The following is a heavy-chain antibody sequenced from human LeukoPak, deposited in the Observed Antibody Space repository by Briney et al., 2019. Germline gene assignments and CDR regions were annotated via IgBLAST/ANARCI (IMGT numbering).Heavy chain of an antibody. J-gene: IGHJ6*03. V-gene: IGHV4-59*01. CDR3: ARGSVGAAAGTEYYYYYMDV. CDR2: IYYSGST. CDR1: GGFISSYY. Sequence: PSETLSLTCTVSGGFISSYYWSWIRQPPGKGLEWIGYIYYSGSTNYNPSIKSRVTISVDTSKHQFSLKLSSVTAADTAVYYCARGSVGAAAGTEYYYYYMDVWGKGTTVTISS. D-gene: IGHD6-13*01.